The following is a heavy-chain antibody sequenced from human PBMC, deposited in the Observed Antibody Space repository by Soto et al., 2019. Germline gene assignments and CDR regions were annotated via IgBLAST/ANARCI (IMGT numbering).Heavy chain of an antibody. V-gene: IGHV3-23*01. CDR2: ISGSGGST. D-gene: IGHD4-17*01. J-gene: IGHJ4*02. Sequence: EVQLLESGGGLVQPGGSLRLSCAASGFTFSSYAMSWVRQAPGKGLEWVSAISGSGGSTYYADSVKGRFTISRDNSKNTLYLQMNSLRAEDTAVYYCANTQGDGDQRVPDHDYWGQGTLVTVSS. CDR1: GFTFSSYA. CDR3: ANTQGDGDQRVPDHDY.